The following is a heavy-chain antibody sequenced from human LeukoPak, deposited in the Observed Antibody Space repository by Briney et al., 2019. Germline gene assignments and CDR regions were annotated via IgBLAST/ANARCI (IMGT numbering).Heavy chain of an antibody. CDR2: IYYSGST. V-gene: IGHV4-59*08. Sequence: PSETLSLTCTVSGGSIRSYYWSWIRQPPGKGLEWIGFIYYSGSTNYGPSLKSRVTMSLDTSNNQFSLRLSSGTAADTAVYYCARVRDCSGGSCYPFDYWGQGTLVSVSS. CDR3: ARVRDCSGGSCYPFDY. J-gene: IGHJ4*02. CDR1: GGSIRSYY. D-gene: IGHD2-15*01.